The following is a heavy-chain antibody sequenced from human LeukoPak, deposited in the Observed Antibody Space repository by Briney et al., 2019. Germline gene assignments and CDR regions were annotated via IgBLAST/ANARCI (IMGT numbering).Heavy chain of an antibody. CDR1: GFTFSSYA. CDR3: AKGEYHQDGIGENRFDN. CDR2: ISYDGSNK. V-gene: IGHV3-30*04. J-gene: IGHJ4*02. D-gene: IGHD5-24*01. Sequence: PGGSLRLSCAASGFTFSSYAMHWVRQAPGKGLEWVAVISYDGSNKYYADSVKGRFTTSRDNAKNSVFLQMSSLRPEDTAVYYCAKGEYHQDGIGENRFDNWGQGALVTVSS.